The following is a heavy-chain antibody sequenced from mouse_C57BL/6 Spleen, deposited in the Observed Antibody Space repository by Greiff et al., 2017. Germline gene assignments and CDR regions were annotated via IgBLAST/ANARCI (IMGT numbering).Heavy chain of an antibody. J-gene: IGHJ1*03. CDR3: ARHGVITTVVDWYFDV. D-gene: IGHD1-1*01. Sequence: EVQRVESGGGLVKPGGSLKLSCAASGFTFSSYTMSWVRQTPEKRLEWVATISGGGGNTYYPDSVKGRFTISRDNAKNTLYLQMSSLRSEDTALYYCARHGVITTVVDWYFDVWGTGTTVTVSS. CDR2: ISGGGGNT. CDR1: GFTFSSYT. V-gene: IGHV5-9*01.